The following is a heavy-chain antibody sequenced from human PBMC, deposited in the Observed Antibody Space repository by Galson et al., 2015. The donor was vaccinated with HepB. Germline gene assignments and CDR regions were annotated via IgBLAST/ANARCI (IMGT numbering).Heavy chain of an antibody. CDR2: ISGSSGST. J-gene: IGHJ4*02. CDR1: GFTFSSYA. D-gene: IGHD4-11*01. CDR3: AKDLGGATVTNVLFDY. V-gene: IGHV3-23*01. Sequence: SLRLSCAASGFTFSSYAMSWVRQAPGKGLEWVSAISGSSGSTYYADSVKGRFTISRDNSKNTLYLQMNSLRAEDTAVYYCAKDLGGATVTNVLFDYWGQGTLVTVSS.